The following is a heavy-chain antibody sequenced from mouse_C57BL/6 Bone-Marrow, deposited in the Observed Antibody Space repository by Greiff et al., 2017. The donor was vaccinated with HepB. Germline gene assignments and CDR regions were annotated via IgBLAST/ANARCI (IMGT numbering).Heavy chain of an antibody. CDR3: ARPFYNY. J-gene: IGHJ4*01. Sequence: QVQLQQSGPELVKPGASVKISCKASGYAFSSSWMNWVKQRPGKGLEWIGRIYPGDGDTNYNGKFKGKATLTADKSSSTAYMQLSSLTSEDSAVYFCARPFYNYWGQGTSVTVSS. V-gene: IGHV1-82*01. CDR1: GYAFSSSW. CDR2: IYPGDGDT.